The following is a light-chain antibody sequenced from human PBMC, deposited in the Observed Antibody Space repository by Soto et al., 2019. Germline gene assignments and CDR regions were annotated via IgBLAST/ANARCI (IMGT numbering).Light chain of an antibody. Sequence: QSALTQPASVSWSPGQSIAISCTGNSTDVGGYNYVSWYQQHPGKAPKLMIYEVSNRPSGVSNRFSGAKSGNTASLTISGLQAEDEADYYCSSYTSDSTLVFGGGTKVTVL. CDR3: SSYTSDSTLV. CDR1: STDVGGYNY. CDR2: EVS. J-gene: IGLJ3*02. V-gene: IGLV2-14*01.